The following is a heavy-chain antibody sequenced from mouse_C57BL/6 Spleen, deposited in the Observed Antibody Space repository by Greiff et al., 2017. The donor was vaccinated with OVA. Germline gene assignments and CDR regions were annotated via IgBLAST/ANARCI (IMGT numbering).Heavy chain of an antibody. CDR3: ARGQLRSRDY. CDR2: INPSTGGT. V-gene: IGHV1-42*01. CDR1: GYSFTGYY. Sequence: EVKLVESGPELVKPGASVKISCKASGYSFTGYYMNWVKQSPEKSLEWIGEINPSTGGTTYNQKFKAKATLTVDKSSSTAYMQLKSLTSEDSAVYYCARGQLRSRDYWGQGTTLTVSS. D-gene: IGHD3-2*02. J-gene: IGHJ2*01.